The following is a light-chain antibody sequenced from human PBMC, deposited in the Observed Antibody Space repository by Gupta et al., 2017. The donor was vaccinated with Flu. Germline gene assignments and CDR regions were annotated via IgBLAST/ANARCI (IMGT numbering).Light chain of an antibody. Sequence: DMQLSQSPSFLSASVGDRVTITCRASQGISSYLDWYQQNPGKAPKLLINAASTLQGGVPSRFSGSGSGTEFTLTISSLQPEDFATYYCQQRNSSPYNFGEGTKMEI. J-gene: IGKJ2*01. CDR3: QQRNSSPYN. CDR2: AAS. CDR1: QGISSY. V-gene: IGKV1-9*01.